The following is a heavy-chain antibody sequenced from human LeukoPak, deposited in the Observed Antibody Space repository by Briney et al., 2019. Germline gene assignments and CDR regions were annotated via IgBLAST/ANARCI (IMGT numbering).Heavy chain of an antibody. V-gene: IGHV3-33*08. Sequence: GRSLRLSCAASGFTFSTYGMHWVRQAPGKGLEWVAVIWYDGSNKYYADSVTGRFTISRDNSKNTLYLQMNSLRAEDTAVYYCAGECIAVAGALGYWGQETLVTVSS. CDR1: GFTFSTYG. D-gene: IGHD6-19*01. CDR3: AGECIAVAGALGY. J-gene: IGHJ4*02. CDR2: IWYDGSNK.